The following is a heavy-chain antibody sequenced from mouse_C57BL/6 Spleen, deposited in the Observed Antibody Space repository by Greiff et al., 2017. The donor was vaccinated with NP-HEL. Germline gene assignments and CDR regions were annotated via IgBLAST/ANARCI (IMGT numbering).Heavy chain of an antibody. CDR3: ARQDWDWYFDV. CDR2: ISNGGGST. J-gene: IGHJ1*03. Sequence: EVQLVESGGGLVQPGGSLKLSCAASGFTFSDYYMYWVSQTPEKRLEWVAYISNGGGSTYYPDTVKGRFTISRDNAKNTLYLQMSRLKSEDTAMYYCARQDWDWYFDVWGTGTTVTVSS. CDR1: GFTFSDYY. V-gene: IGHV5-12*01. D-gene: IGHD4-1*01.